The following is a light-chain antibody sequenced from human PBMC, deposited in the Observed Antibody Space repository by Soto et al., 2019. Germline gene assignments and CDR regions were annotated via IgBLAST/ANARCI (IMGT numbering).Light chain of an antibody. CDR2: DAS. CDR1: QGIRNN. Sequence: DIQVTQSPSSLPASVGDRVTITCRASQGIRNNLGWYQQKPGKAPKRLIYDASRLESGVPSRFSGSGSGTEFTLTINNLQPDDFATYYCLQHLDRPWTFGHGTKVEI. V-gene: IGKV1-17*02. J-gene: IGKJ1*01. CDR3: LQHLDRPWT.